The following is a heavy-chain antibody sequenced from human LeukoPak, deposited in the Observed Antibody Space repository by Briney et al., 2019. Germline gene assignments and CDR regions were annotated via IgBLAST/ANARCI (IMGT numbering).Heavy chain of an antibody. CDR3: ARGWGDCTTVSCYAGGDVYDM. Sequence: GGSLRLSCVASGFTFRSYWMNWVRQAPGKGLEWVANIKHDGSEKYYVGSVKGRFTISRDNTKNSLFLQMNSLRAEDTAVYYCARGWGDCTTVSCYAGGDVYDMWGQGTMVTVSS. CDR1: GFTFRSYW. D-gene: IGHD2-2*01. J-gene: IGHJ3*02. CDR2: IKHDGSEK. V-gene: IGHV3-7*01.